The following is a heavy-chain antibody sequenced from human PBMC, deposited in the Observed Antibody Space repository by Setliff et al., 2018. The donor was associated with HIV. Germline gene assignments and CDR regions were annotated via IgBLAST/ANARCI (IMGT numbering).Heavy chain of an antibody. CDR2: ISYSGST. Sequence: SETLSLTCTVSGGSVNGHYWNWIRLTPGKGLEWIGSISYSGSTNYNPSLKSRVTISVDTSRNEFSLKLSSVTAADTAVYYCETDPTSYCTGGNCHSGRFASWGQGTLVTVSS. J-gene: IGHJ4*02. V-gene: IGHV4-59*02. D-gene: IGHD2-15*01. CDR1: GGSVNGHY. CDR3: ETDPTSYCTGGNCHSGRFAS.